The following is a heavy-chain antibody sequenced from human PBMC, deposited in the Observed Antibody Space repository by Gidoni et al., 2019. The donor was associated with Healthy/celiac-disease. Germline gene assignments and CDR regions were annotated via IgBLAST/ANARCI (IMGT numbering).Heavy chain of an antibody. J-gene: IGHJ6*02. D-gene: IGHD3-3*01. CDR3: TTGLRFLEWFGMDV. Sequence: TISRDDSKNTLYLQMNSLKTEDTAVYYCTTGLRFLEWFGMDVWGQGTTVTVSS. V-gene: IGHV3-15*01.